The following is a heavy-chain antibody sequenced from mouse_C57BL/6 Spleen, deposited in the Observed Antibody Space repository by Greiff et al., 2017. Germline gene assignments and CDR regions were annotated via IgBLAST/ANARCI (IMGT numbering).Heavy chain of an antibody. CDR2: IDPSDSYT. CDR1: GYTFTSYW. J-gene: IGHJ4*01. Sequence: QVQLQQPGAELVMPGASVKLSCKASGYTFTSYWMHWVKQRPGQGLEWIGEIDPSDSYTNYNQKFKGKSTLTVDKSSSTAYMQLSSLTSEDSAVYYCARSPYDYPYYYAMDYWGQGTAVTVSS. D-gene: IGHD2-4*01. CDR3: ARSPYDYPYYYAMDY. V-gene: IGHV1-69*01.